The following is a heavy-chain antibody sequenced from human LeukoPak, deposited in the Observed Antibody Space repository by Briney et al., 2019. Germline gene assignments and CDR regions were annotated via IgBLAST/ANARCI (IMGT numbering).Heavy chain of an antibody. CDR3: ARLDYDFWSGYPTDAFDI. J-gene: IGHJ3*02. V-gene: IGHV1-69*04. Sequence: GASVKVSCKASGGTFSSYAISWVRQAPGQGLEWMGRIIPILGIANYAHKFQGRVTITADKSTSTAYMELSSLRSEDTAVYYRARLDYDFWSGYPTDAFDIWGQGTMVTVSS. CDR1: GGTFSSYA. D-gene: IGHD3-3*01. CDR2: IIPILGIA.